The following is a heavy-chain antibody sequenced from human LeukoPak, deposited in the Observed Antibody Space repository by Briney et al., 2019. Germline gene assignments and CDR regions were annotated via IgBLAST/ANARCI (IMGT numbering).Heavy chain of an antibody. CDR3: ARRLERRLGYFDY. CDR1: GGSISSYY. V-gene: IGHV4-59*08. CDR2: IYYSGST. J-gene: IGHJ4*02. Sequence: SETLSLTCTVSGGSISSYYWSWIRQPPGKGLEWIGYIYYSGSTNYNPSLKSRVTISVDTSKNQFSLKLSSVTAADTAVYYCARRLERRLGYFDYWGQGTLVTVSS. D-gene: IGHD1-1*01.